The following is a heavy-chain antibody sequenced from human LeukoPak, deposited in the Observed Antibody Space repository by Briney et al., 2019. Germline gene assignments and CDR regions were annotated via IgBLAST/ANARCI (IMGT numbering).Heavy chain of an antibody. CDR2: IIPILGIA. V-gene: IGHV1-69*04. D-gene: IGHD6-13*01. Sequence: ASVKVSCKASGGTFSSYAISWVRQAPAQGLDWMGRIIPILGIANYAQKFQGRVTIPADKSTSTAYMELSSLRSEDTAVYYCARDIGSSSYYFDCWGQGTLVTVSS. CDR3: ARDIGSSSYYFDC. CDR1: GGTFSSYA. J-gene: IGHJ4*02.